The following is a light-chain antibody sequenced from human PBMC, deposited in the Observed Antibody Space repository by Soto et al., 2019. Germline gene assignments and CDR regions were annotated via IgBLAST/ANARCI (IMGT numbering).Light chain of an antibody. CDR1: TGAVTSGYY. V-gene: IGLV7-43*01. J-gene: IGLJ3*02. CDR2: NTS. CDR3: LLYYGGAQLV. Sequence: QAVVTQEPSLTVSPGGTVPLTCASSTGAVTSGYYPKWFQQKPGQAPRARIYNTSKKHSWTPARFSGSLLGGKAALTLSGVQPEDESEYYCLLYYGGAQLVFGGGTKVTVL.